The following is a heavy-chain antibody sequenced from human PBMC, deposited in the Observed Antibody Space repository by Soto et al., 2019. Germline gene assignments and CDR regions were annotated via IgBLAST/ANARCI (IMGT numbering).Heavy chain of an antibody. J-gene: IGHJ6*02. D-gene: IGHD1-7*01. CDR1: GGSLITGGYY. Sequence: LPLTCTVSGGSLITGGYYWSCIRQHPGKFLEWIGYIYHSGSTSYNPSLTSRVTIAVDTSKNQFSLKLSSVTAADTAVYYRARTGTLTAPPDYYYGMDVWGQGTTVSV. V-gene: IGHV4-31*03. CDR3: ARTGTLTAPPDYYYGMDV. CDR2: IYHSGST.